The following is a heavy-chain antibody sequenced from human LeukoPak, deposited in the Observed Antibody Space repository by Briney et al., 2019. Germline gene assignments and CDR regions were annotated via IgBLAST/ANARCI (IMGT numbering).Heavy chain of an antibody. CDR2: IYSGGST. Sequence: GGSLRLSCAASGFTVSSNYMSWVRQAPGKGLEWVSVIYSGGSTYYADSVKGRFTISRDNSKNTLYLQMNSLRAEDTAVYYCAGDPDSVAGGDYWGQGTLVTVSS. CDR1: GFTVSSNY. J-gene: IGHJ4*02. V-gene: IGHV3-53*01. D-gene: IGHD6-19*01. CDR3: AGDPDSVAGGDY.